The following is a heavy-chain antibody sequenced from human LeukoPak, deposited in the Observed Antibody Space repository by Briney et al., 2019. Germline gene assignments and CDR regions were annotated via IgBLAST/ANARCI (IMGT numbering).Heavy chain of an antibody. V-gene: IGHV1-2*02. D-gene: IGHD3-10*01. J-gene: IGHJ4*02. CDR2: INPNSGGT. Sequence: ASVKVSCKASGYTFTGYYMHGVRQAPGQGLEWIGWINPNSGGTNYEQKFQGRVTMTRDTSISTAYMELSRLRSDDTAVYYCARKSRAIIYYFDYWGQGTLVTVSS. CDR1: GYTFTGYY. CDR3: ARKSRAIIYYFDY.